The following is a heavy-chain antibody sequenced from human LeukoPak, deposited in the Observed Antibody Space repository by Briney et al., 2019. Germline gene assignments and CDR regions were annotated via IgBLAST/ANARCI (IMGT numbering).Heavy chain of an antibody. V-gene: IGHV1-18*01. CDR3: ARVGAATGIPFSWFDP. D-gene: IGHD6-13*01. CDR2: ISAYNGNT. Sequence: ASVKVSCKASGYTFTSYGISWVRQAPGQGLEWMGWISAYNGNTNYAQKLQGRVTVTADTSTSTAYMELRSLRSDDTAVYYCARVGAATGIPFSWFDPWGQGTLVTVSS. J-gene: IGHJ5*02. CDR1: GYTFTSYG.